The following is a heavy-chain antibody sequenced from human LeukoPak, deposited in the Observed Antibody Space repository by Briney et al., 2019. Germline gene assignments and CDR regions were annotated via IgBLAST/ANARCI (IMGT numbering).Heavy chain of an antibody. CDR1: GFTFSSYA. Sequence: GRSLRLSCAASGFTFSSYAMHWARQAPGKGLEWVAVISYDGSNKYYADSVKGRFTISRDNSKNTLYLQMNSLRAEDTVVYYCARDREDYYDSSGYYYYYGMDVWGQGTTVTVSS. D-gene: IGHD3-22*01. CDR3: ARDREDYYDSSGYYYYYGMDV. V-gene: IGHV3-30-3*01. J-gene: IGHJ6*02. CDR2: ISYDGSNK.